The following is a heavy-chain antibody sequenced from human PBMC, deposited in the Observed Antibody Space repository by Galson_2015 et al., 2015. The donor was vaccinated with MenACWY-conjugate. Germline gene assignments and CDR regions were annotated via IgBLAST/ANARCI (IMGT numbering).Heavy chain of an antibody. Sequence: LRLSCAASGFIVSSYWTSWVRQAPGKGPEWVGNINEDGGEKYYVDSVKGRFTISKDNAKNSVYLQMNSLRAEDTAVYYCARDRGFLDYWGQGTLVTVSS. J-gene: IGHJ4*02. CDR3: ARDRGFLDY. CDR1: GFIVSSYW. V-gene: IGHV3-7*05. CDR2: INEDGGEK. D-gene: IGHD3-10*01.